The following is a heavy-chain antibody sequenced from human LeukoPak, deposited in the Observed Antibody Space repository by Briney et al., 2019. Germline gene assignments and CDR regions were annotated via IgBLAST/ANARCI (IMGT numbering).Heavy chain of an antibody. Sequence: GGSLRLSCAASGFTFSSYWMSWVRQAPGKGLEWVAHIKQDASEKYYVGSVKGRFTVSRDNAKNSLYLQMNSLRAEDTAVYYCARVDRSYDTSAYRSLDYWGQGTLVTVSS. CDR3: ARVDRSYDTSAYRSLDY. D-gene: IGHD3-22*01. J-gene: IGHJ4*02. V-gene: IGHV3-7*01. CDR1: GFTFSSYW. CDR2: IKQDASEK.